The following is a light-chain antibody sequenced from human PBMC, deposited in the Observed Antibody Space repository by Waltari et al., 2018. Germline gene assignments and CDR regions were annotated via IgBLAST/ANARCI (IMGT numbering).Light chain of an antibody. J-gene: IGKJ1*01. CDR1: QSISTW. CDR2: KAS. V-gene: IGKV1-5*03. CDR3: QHYSTYSRT. Sequence: DLQMTQFPSTLSASVGDRVTITCWASQSISTWLAWYQQKPGKAPKLLIYKASILESGVPSRISGSGSGTEFTLTINSLQPDDFATYYCQHYSTYSRTFGQGTKVEIK.